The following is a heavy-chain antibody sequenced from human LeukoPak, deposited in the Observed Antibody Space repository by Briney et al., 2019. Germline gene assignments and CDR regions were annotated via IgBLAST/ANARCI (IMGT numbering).Heavy chain of an antibody. CDR2: ISYDGSNK. J-gene: IGHJ4*02. D-gene: IGHD3-9*01. Sequence: GRSLRLSCAASGFTFSSYGMHWVRQAPGKGLERVAVISYDGSNKYYADSVKGRFTISRDNSKNTLYLQMNSLRAEDTAVYYCAKDHRHFDWLSPAYYFDYWGQGTLVTVSS. CDR3: AKDHRHFDWLSPAYYFDY. CDR1: GFTFSSYG. V-gene: IGHV3-30*18.